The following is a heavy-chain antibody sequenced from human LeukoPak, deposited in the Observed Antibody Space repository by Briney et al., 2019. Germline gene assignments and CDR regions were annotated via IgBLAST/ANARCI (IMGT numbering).Heavy chain of an antibody. Sequence: GGSLRLSCAASGFTFDDYGMSWARQAPGKGLEWVSGINWNGGSTGYADSVKGRFTISRDNAKNSLYLQMNSLRAEDTALYYCARVEYYDFWSGIDYWGQGTLVTVSS. V-gene: IGHV3-20*04. CDR1: GFTFDDYG. CDR2: INWNGGST. D-gene: IGHD3-3*01. CDR3: ARVEYYDFWSGIDY. J-gene: IGHJ4*02.